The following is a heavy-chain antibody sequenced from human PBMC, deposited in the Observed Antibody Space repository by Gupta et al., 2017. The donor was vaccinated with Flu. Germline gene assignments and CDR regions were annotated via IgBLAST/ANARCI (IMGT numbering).Heavy chain of an antibody. Sequence: LRQAPGQGLEWMGRINPDSGGTNYVRKFQDRVTMTRDTSISTVYRELSGLRSDDTAVYYCATAKSDYWYFDLWGRGTLVTVSS. D-gene: IGHD3-3*01. J-gene: IGHJ2*01. V-gene: IGHV1-2*06. CDR3: ATAKSDYWYFDL. CDR2: INPDSGGT.